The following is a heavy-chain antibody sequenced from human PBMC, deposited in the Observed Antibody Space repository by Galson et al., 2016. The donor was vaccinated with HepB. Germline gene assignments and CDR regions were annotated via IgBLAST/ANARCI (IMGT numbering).Heavy chain of an antibody. J-gene: IGHJ5*01. CDR2: ISSGTSYI. D-gene: IGHD2-8*01. CDR3: ARVPNAVCDRCADS. V-gene: IGHV3-21*06. Sequence: TPGKGLEWVSSISSGTSYIYYSDSVKGRFTISRDNAKNSLYLHMNSLRPQETAVYYCARVPNAVCDRCADSWGHGTLVTVSS.